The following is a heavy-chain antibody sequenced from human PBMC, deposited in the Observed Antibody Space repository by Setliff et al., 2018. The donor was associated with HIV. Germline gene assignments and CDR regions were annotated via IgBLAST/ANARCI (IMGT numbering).Heavy chain of an antibody. J-gene: IGHJ4*02. CDR3: SRDRVPYCSGDNCYDFDY. D-gene: IGHD2-15*01. CDR2: ISSSGSAM. V-gene: IGHV3-48*03. CDR1: GFTFSSYE. Sequence: GGSLRLSCAASGFTFSSYEMNWVRQAPGKGLEWVSYISSSGSAMYYADSVKGRFTISRDNAKNSLSLQMNSLRAEDTAVYYCSRDRVPYCSGDNCYDFDYWGQGTLVTVSS.